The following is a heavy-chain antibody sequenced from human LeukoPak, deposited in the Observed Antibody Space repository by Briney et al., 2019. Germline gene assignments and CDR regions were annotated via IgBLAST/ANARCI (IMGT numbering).Heavy chain of an antibody. CDR3: AREERPIVATTKGSNWFDP. D-gene: IGHD5-12*01. V-gene: IGHV4-61*01. CDR1: GGSVSSGIYY. J-gene: IGHJ5*02. Sequence: SETLSLTCTVSGGSVSSGIYYWSWLRQPPGKGLEWIGYIYYSGSTNYNPSLKSRVTISVDTSKNQFSLKLSSATAADTAVYYCAREERPIVATTKGSNWFDPWGQGTLVTVSS. CDR2: IYYSGST.